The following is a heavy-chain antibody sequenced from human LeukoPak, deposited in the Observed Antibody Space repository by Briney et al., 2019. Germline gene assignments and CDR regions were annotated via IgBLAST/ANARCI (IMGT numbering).Heavy chain of an antibody. CDR1: GFTFSSYS. Sequence: GGPLRLSCAASGFTFSSYSMNWVRQAPGKGLEWVSYISSSSSIIYYADSVKGRFTISRDNSKNSLYLQMNSLRTEDTALYYCAKGRNGYNLDYWGQGTLVTVSS. D-gene: IGHD5-24*01. CDR3: AKGRNGYNLDY. CDR2: ISSSSSII. V-gene: IGHV3-48*04. J-gene: IGHJ4*02.